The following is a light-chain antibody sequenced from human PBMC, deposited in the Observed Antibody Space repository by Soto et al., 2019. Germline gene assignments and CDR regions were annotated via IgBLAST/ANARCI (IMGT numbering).Light chain of an antibody. J-gene: IGKJ5*01. CDR1: QSVSSY. Sequence: EIVLTQSPSTLSLSPGERATLSCRASQSVSSYLAWYQQKPGQAPRLLIYAASNRATGIPARFSGSGSGTDFTLPISSLETEHFAAYYCQQSSCCPLFTFVPGTRPETK. CDR3: QQSSCCPLFT. CDR2: AAS. V-gene: IGKV3-11*01.